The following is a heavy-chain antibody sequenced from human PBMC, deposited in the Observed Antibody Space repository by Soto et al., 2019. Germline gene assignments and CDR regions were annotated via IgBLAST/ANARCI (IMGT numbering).Heavy chain of an antibody. J-gene: IGHJ4*02. CDR2: ISAYNGNT. V-gene: IGHV1-18*04. CDR1: GYTFTSYG. D-gene: IGHD3-9*01. Sequence: ASVKVSCKASGYTFTSYGISWVRQAPGQGLEWMGWISAYNGNTNYAQKLQGRVTMTTDTSTSTAYMELRSLRSDDTAVYYCARDWYRKGVSPIFQIDYWGQGKLVTVSS. CDR3: ARDWYRKGVSPIFQIDY.